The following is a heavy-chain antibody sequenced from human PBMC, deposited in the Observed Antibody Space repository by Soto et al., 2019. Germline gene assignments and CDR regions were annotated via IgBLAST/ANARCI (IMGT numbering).Heavy chain of an antibody. V-gene: IGHV3-23*01. CDR2: MSGSGDGA. CDR3: AKKVTIYAVDPADY. D-gene: IGHD3-3*01. CDR1: GFTFSNYG. J-gene: IGHJ4*02. Sequence: EVQLLESGGGLVQPGGALRLSCAASGFTFSNYGMSWVRRAPGKGLGRVSGMSGSGDGAYYADSVKGRFTISRDNSKNMLYLQMNSLRAEDTAVYFCAKKVTIYAVDPADYWGQGTQVAVSS.